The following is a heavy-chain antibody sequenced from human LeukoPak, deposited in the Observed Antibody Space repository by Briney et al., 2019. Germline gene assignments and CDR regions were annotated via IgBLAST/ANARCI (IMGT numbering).Heavy chain of an antibody. Sequence: GGSLRLSCAASGLTFDDYAMHWVRQAPGKGLERVSAISGSGGSTYYADSVKGRFTISRDNSKNTLYLQMNSLRAEDTAVYYCAKEPTTMIPSGFDYWGQGTLVTVSS. CDR2: ISGSGGST. D-gene: IGHD3-22*01. CDR3: AKEPTTMIPSGFDY. CDR1: GLTFDDYA. J-gene: IGHJ4*02. V-gene: IGHV3-23*01.